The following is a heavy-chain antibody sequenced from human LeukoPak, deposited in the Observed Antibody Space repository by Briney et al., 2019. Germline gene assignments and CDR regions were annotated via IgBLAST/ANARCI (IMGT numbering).Heavy chain of an antibody. CDR1: GDSISYFY. CDR3: ARHGWLYDSGTYYTFDP. CDR2: MSSSGNN. Sequence: SETLSLTCSVSGDSISYFYWSWIRQAAGKGLEWIGRMSSSGNNDYNASLKSRVTISVDTSKNQFSLRLSSVTAADTAVYYCARHGWLYDSGTYYTFDPWGQGTLVTVSS. D-gene: IGHD3-10*01. V-gene: IGHV4-4*07. J-gene: IGHJ5*02.